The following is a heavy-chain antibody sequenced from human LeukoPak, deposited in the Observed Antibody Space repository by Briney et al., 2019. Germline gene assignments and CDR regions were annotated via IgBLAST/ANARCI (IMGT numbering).Heavy chain of an antibody. Sequence: GGSLRLSRAASGFTFGSYEMNWVRQAPGKGLEWVSYISSSGSTIYYADSVKGRFTISRDNAKNSLYLQMNSLRAEDTAVYYCASLRPTRDYGDYDAYYYYGMDVWGQGTTVTVSS. V-gene: IGHV3-48*03. CDR1: GFTFGSYE. CDR3: ASLRPTRDYGDYDAYYYYGMDV. J-gene: IGHJ6*02. CDR2: ISSSGSTI. D-gene: IGHD4-17*01.